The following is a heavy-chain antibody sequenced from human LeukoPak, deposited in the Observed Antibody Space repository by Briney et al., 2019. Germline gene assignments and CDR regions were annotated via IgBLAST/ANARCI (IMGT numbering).Heavy chain of an antibody. CDR1: GGSISSYY. J-gene: IGHJ4*02. Sequence: ASETLSLTCTVSGGSISSYYWSWIRQPAGKGLEWIGRIYTSGSTNYNPSLKSRVTMSVDTSKNQFSLKLSSVTAADTAVYYCAREERVYYDSSGYYQYYFDYWGQGTLVTVSS. CDR2: IYTSGST. CDR3: AREERVYYDSSGYYQYYFDY. V-gene: IGHV4-4*07. D-gene: IGHD3-22*01.